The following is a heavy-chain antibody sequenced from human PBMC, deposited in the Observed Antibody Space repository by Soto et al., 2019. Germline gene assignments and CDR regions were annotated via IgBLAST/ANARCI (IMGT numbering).Heavy chain of an antibody. D-gene: IGHD3-3*01. Sequence: GASVKVSCKASGYTFTSYDINWVRQATGRGLEWMGWMNPNSGNTGYAQKFQGRVTMTRNTSISTAYMELSSLRSEDTAVYYCARGLTIFEVASAAPPDVWGKGTTVTVSS. J-gene: IGHJ6*04. V-gene: IGHV1-8*01. CDR3: ARGLTIFEVASAAPPDV. CDR2: MNPNSGNT. CDR1: GYTFTSYD.